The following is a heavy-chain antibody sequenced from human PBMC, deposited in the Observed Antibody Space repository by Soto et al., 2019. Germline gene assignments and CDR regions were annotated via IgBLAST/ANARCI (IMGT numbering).Heavy chain of an antibody. Sequence: ILSLTCTVSGGSISSGGYYWSWIRQHPGKGLEWIGYIYYSGSTYYNPSLKSRVTISVDTSKNQFSLKLSSVTAADTAVYYCAREPYYDFWSGYPKNWFDPWGQGTLVTVSS. J-gene: IGHJ5*02. V-gene: IGHV4-31*03. CDR2: IYYSGST. CDR1: GGSISSGGYY. D-gene: IGHD3-3*01. CDR3: AREPYYDFWSGYPKNWFDP.